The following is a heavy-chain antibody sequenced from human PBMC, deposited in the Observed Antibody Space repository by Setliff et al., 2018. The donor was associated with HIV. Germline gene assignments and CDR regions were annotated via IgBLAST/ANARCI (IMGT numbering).Heavy chain of an antibody. CDR1: GFSFDDYY. CDR3: ARVYCSGGSCFTFDY. CDR2: VIPNSGKT. V-gene: IGHV1-18*04. D-gene: IGHD2-15*01. J-gene: IGHJ4*02. Sequence: GASVKVSCKASGFSFDDYYIHWVRQAPGQGLEWMGCVIPNSGKTNYAQKLQGRVTMTTDTSTSTAYMELRSLRSDDTAVYYCARVYCSGGSCFTFDYWGQGTLVTVSS.